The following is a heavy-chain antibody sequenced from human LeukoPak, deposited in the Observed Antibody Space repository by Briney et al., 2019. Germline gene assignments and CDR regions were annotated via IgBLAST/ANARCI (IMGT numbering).Heavy chain of an antibody. D-gene: IGHD6-19*01. Sequence: ASVKVSCKASGYTFTSYAMHWVRQAPGQRLEWMGWINAGNGNTKYSQKFQGRVTITRDTSASTAYMELSSLRSEDTAVYYCARVQGSSGPGIFEYWGQGTLVTVSS. CDR3: ARVQGSSGPGIFEY. V-gene: IGHV1-3*01. CDR1: GYTFTSYA. CDR2: INAGNGNT. J-gene: IGHJ4*02.